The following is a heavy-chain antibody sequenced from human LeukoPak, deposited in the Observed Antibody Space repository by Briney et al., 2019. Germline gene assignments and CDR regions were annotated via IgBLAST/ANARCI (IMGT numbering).Heavy chain of an antibody. CDR1: GFTFSRYS. Sequence: GGSLRLSCAASGFTFSRYSMNWVRQAPGKGLEWVSSISISSTYIYYADSVKGRFTVSRDSAKNSLYLQMNSLRAEDTAVYYCARYPDSSSWYYFDLWGQGTLVTVSS. V-gene: IGHV3-21*01. D-gene: IGHD6-13*01. CDR2: ISISSTYI. J-gene: IGHJ4*02. CDR3: ARYPDSSSWYYFDL.